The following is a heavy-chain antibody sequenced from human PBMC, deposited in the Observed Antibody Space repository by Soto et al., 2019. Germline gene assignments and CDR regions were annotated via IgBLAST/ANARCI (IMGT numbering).Heavy chain of an antibody. CDR3: AREGVGPFDY. Sequence: SETLSRTCTISGGSVSSYQWSWIRQPPGKGLEWIGLTSYSGNTVYNPSLKSQVAFSVDTSKNHFSLTLTSVTAADRAVYYCAREGVGPFDYGGRETLVTVSS. CDR1: GGSVSSYQ. D-gene: IGHD1-26*01. J-gene: IGHJ4*02. CDR2: TSYSGNT. V-gene: IGHV4-59*02.